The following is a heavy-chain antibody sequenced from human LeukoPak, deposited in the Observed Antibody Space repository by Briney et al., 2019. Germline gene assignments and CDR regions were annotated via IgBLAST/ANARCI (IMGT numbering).Heavy chain of an antibody. D-gene: IGHD3-10*01. V-gene: IGHV3-30*04. CDR3: AKDFASYYYGSGSRHFDY. CDR1: GFTFSSYA. J-gene: IGHJ4*02. CDR2: ISYDGSNK. Sequence: PGRSLRLSCAASGFTFSSYAMHWVRQAPGKGLEWVAVISYDGSNKYYADSVKGRFTISRDNSKNTLYLQMNSLRAEDTAVYYCAKDFASYYYGSGSRHFDYWGQGTLVTVSS.